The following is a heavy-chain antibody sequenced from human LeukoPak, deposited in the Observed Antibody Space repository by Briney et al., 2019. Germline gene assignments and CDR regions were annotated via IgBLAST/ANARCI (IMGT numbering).Heavy chain of an antibody. J-gene: IGHJ3*02. V-gene: IGHV3-74*01. CDR1: GFTFSSYW. CDR3: ARGEYCSGGSCCSAAFDI. Sequence: GGSLRLSCAASGFTFSSYWMHWVRQAPGKGLVWVSRIYSDGSSTNYADSVKGRFTISRDNAKNTLYLQMNGLRAEDTAVYYCARGEYCSGGSCCSAAFDIWGQGTMVTVSS. CDR2: IYSDGSST. D-gene: IGHD2-15*01.